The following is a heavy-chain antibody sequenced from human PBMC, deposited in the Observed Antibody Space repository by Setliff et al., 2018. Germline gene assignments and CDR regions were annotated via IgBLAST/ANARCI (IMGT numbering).Heavy chain of an antibody. Sequence: TGGSLRLSCTTSGFTFGDYAMTWVRQAPGKGLEWVTLISYEGIDKYYADSVKGRFTVSRDNSKNTLYLQMNSLRAEDTAFYYCARGRHHDTLGGYIDFLGQGTLVTVSS. CDR3: ARGRHHDTLGGYIDF. V-gene: IGHV3-30*04. D-gene: IGHD3-9*01. CDR2: ISYEGIDK. J-gene: IGHJ4*02. CDR1: GFTFGDYA.